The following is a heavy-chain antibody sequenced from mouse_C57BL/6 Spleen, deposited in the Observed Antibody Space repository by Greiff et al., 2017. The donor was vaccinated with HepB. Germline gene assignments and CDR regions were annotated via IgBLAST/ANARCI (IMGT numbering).Heavy chain of an antibody. V-gene: IGHV1-55*01. J-gene: IGHJ3*01. D-gene: IGHD2-2*01. CDR3: ASYGYPWFAY. Sequence: QVHVKQPGAELVKPGASVKMSCKASGYTFTSYWITWVKQRPGQGLEWIGDIYPGSGSTNYNEKFKSKATLTVDTSSSTAYMQLSSLTSEDSAVYYCASYGYPWFAYWGQGTLVTVSA. CDR1: GYTFTSYW. CDR2: IYPGSGST.